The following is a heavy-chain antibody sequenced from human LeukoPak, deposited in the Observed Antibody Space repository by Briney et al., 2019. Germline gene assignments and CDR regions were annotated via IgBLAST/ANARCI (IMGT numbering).Heavy chain of an antibody. CDR2: ISYDGSNK. J-gene: IGHJ4*02. CDR3: AKGRSLDSHYFDY. Sequence: GRSLRLSCAASGFTFSSYGMHWVRQAPGKGLEWVAVISYDGSNKYYADSVKGRFTISRDNSKNTLYLQMNSLRAEDTAVYYCAKGRSLDSHYFDYWGQGTLVTVSS. CDR1: GFTFSSYG. D-gene: IGHD3-22*01. V-gene: IGHV3-30*18.